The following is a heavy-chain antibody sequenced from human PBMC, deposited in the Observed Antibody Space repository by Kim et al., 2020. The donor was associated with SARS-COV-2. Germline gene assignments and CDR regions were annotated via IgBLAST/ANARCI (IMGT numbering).Heavy chain of an antibody. CDR3: AKDPVGSWPPYYFDY. J-gene: IGHJ4*02. CDR2: ISGRGGST. V-gene: IGHV3-23*01. D-gene: IGHD6-13*01. CDR1: GFTFSSYA. Sequence: GGSLRLSCAASGFTFSSYAMSWVRQAPGKGLEWVSVISGRGGSTYYADSVKGRFTISRDNSKNTLYLQMNTLRAEDTAVYYCAKDPVGSWPPYYFDYWGQGTLVTVSS.